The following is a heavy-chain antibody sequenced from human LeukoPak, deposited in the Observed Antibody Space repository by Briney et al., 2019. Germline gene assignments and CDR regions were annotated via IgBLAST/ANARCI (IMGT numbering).Heavy chain of an antibody. V-gene: IGHV3-30*03. J-gene: IGHJ4*02. CDR1: GLTFSTYG. D-gene: IGHD3-10*01. Sequence: GGSLRLSCAGSGLTFSTYGMHWVRQAPGKGLEWVAVISYDGSNEYYADSVKGRFTISRDNSKNTLYPQMNSLRVEDSALYYCARGYYGSGSYYMGNYWGQGTLVTVSS. CDR2: ISYDGSNE. CDR3: ARGYYGSGSYYMGNY.